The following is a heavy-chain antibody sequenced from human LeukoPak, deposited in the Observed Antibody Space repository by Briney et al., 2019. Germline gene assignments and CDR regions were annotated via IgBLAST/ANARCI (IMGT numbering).Heavy chain of an antibody. V-gene: IGHV4-30-2*01. Sequence: SETLSLTCAVSDASISSGGYSWTWIRQPPGKGLEWIGYIYHSGTYYNPSLKSRVTISVDRSKNQFSLNLSSVTAADTAVYFCATERDLNGNAFDFWGQGTLVTVSS. CDR2: IYHSGT. D-gene: IGHD2-8*01. CDR1: DASISSGGYS. J-gene: IGHJ4*02. CDR3: ATERDLNGNAFDF.